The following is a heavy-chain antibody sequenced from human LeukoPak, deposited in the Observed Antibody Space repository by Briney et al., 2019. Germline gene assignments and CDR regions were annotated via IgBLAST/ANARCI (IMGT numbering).Heavy chain of an antibody. Sequence: GGSLRLFCAASGFTLSSHWMSWVRQAPGKGLEGVANINQDGSAKYYVDSVKGRFTISRDNARNSMYLQMNSLRAEDTAVYYCARWDIRGTAHQLDYWGQGTLVTVSS. J-gene: IGHJ4*02. CDR2: INQDGSAK. V-gene: IGHV3-7*01. CDR1: GFTLSSHW. CDR3: ARWDIRGTAHQLDY. D-gene: IGHD5-12*01.